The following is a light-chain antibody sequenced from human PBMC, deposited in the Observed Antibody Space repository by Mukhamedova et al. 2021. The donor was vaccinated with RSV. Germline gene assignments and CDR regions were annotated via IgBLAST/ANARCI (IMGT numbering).Light chain of an antibody. CDR3: CSYAGNYYV. CDR2: DVN. CDR1: SSDVGGYNS. V-gene: IGLV2-11*01. Sequence: GQSVSISCTGTSSDVGGYNSVSWYQHHPGKAPKLMIYDVNKRPSGVPDHFSGSKSANTASLTISGLQAEDEADYYCCSYAGNYYV. J-gene: IGLJ1*01.